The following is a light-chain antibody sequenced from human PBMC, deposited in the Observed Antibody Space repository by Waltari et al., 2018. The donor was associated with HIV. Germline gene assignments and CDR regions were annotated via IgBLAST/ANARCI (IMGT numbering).Light chain of an antibody. V-gene: IGLV1-47*01. CDR3: AACDDSLNGPV. CDR1: SSNIGRDE. CDR2: RHN. J-gene: IGLJ3*02. Sequence: QSLVTQPPSASGTPGQRVTISCSGGSSNIGRDEVYWYQQLPGTAPKLLIYRHNQRPSGVPDRLAGSKSGTSASLTISGLRSEDEADYYCAACDDSLNGPVFGGGTKLTVL.